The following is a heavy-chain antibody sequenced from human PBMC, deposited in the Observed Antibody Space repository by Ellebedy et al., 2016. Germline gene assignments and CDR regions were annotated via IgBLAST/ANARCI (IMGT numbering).Heavy chain of an antibody. J-gene: IGHJ4*02. D-gene: IGHD1-26*01. CDR2: IYTSGST. CDR1: GASINRYY. CDR3: ARGRKVGTTDLDY. V-gene: IGHV4-4*07. Sequence: SETLSLTXTVSGASINRYYWNWIQQPSGKGLEWLRLIYTSGSTNFNPSFKNRVTMPVDTSKNEFSLKLSSVTAADTAVYYCARGRKVGTTDLDYWGQGTQVTVSS.